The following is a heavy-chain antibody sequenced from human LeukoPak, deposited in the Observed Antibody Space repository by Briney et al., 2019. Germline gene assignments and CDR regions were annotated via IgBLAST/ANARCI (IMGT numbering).Heavy chain of an antibody. CDR2: IYTSGST. CDR1: GGSISNYY. J-gene: IGHJ4*02. V-gene: IGHV4-4*07. Sequence: SETLSLICTVSGGSISNYYWSWIRQPAGKGLEWIGRIYTSGSTNYNPSLKSRVTMSVDTSKNQFSLKLSSVTAADTAVYYCARESYSSSYLFDYWGQGTLVTVSS. CDR3: ARESYSSSYLFDY. D-gene: IGHD6-6*01.